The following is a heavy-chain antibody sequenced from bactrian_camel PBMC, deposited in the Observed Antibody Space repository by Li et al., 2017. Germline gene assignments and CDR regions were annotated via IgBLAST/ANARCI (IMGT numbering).Heavy chain of an antibody. CDR3: DTSTWAWLGDYSY. D-gene: IGHD1*01. CDR2: IETDGAT. J-gene: IGHJ4*01. Sequence: HVQLVESGGGSVQAGGSLRLSCAVSGDSSSTNCMGWVRQAPGKEREGVGTIETDGATFYVDSVKGRFTVSRDNAKNTLTLQLNSLKDDDTAMYYCDTSTWAWLGDYSYWGKGTQVTVS. CDR1: GDSSSTNC. V-gene: IGHV3S54*01.